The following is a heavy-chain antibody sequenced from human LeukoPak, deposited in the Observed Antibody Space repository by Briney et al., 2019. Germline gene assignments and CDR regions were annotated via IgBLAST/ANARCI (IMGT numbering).Heavy chain of an antibody. CDR2: ISYDGSNK. D-gene: IGHD6-13*01. J-gene: IGHJ5*02. CDR3: ARAGIAAAGTGNWFDP. Sequence: GGSLKLSCAASGFTFSSYAMHWVRQAPGKGLERVAVISYDGSNKYYADSVKGRFTISRDNSKNTLYLQMNSLRAEDTAVYYCARAGIAAAGTGNWFDPWGQGTLVTVSS. CDR1: GFTFSSYA. V-gene: IGHV3-30-3*01.